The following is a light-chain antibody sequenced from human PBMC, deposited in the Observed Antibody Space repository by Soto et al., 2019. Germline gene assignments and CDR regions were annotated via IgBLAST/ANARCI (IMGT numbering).Light chain of an antibody. V-gene: IGLV2-8*01. J-gene: IGLJ2*01. CDR3: SSYAGSNFVV. CDR1: SSDVGGYNY. CDR2: EVS. Sequence: QSVLTQPPSASGSPGQSVTISCTGTSSDVGGYNYVSWYQQHPGKAPKLMIYEVSKRPSGVPDRFSGSKSGNTASLTVSGLQAEDEAEYYCSSYAGSNFVVFGGGTKLTVL.